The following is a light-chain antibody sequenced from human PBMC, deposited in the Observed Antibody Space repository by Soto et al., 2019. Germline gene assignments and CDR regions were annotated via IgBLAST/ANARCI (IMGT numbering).Light chain of an antibody. V-gene: IGLV2-14*01. Sequence: QSALTQPASVSGSPGQSITISCTGTSSDVGGYNYVSWYQQHPGKAPKLMIYEVSNRPSGVANRFSGPKSGNTASLTISGHPAEDEAYYYCSSYTSSSTLVFGGGTKLTVL. CDR3: SSYTSSSTLV. CDR2: EVS. J-gene: IGLJ2*01. CDR1: SSDVGGYNY.